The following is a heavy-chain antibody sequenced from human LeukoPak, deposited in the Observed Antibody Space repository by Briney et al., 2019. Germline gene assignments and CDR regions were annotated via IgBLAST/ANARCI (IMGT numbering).Heavy chain of an antibody. CDR1: GYTFTSYA. J-gene: IGHJ4*02. V-gene: IGHV1-3*01. Sequence: GASVKVSCKASGYTFTSYAMHWVRQAPGQRLEWMGWINAGNGSTKYSQKSQGRVTITRDTSASTAYMELSSLRSEDTAVYYCASRGSGSYYHFDYWGQGTLVTVSS. CDR2: INAGNGST. CDR3: ASRGSGSYYHFDY. D-gene: IGHD3-10*01.